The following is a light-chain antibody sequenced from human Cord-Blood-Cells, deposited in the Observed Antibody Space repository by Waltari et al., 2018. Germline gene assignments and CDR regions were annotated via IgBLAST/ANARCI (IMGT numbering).Light chain of an antibody. V-gene: IGLV2-11*01. J-gene: IGLJ2*01. CDR3: CSYAGSYTWV. Sequence: QSALPQPRSVSGSPGQSVTISCTGTSSDVGCSNYVSWYQQHPGKAPKLMIYDVSKRPSGVPDRFSGSKSGNTASLTISGLQAEDEADYYCCSYAGSYTWVFGGGTKLTVL. CDR1: SSDVGCSNY. CDR2: DVS.